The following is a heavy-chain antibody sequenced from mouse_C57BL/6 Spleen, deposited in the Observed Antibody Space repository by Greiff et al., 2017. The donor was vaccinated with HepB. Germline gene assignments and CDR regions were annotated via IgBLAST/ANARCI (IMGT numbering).Heavy chain of an antibody. V-gene: IGHV1-15*01. CDR2: IDPETGGT. Sequence: QVQLKQSGAELVRPGASVTLSCKASGYTFTDYEMHWVKQTPVHGLEWIGAIDPETGGTAYNQKFKGKAILTADKSSSTAYMELRSLTSEDSAVYYCTRRYYGSSYGGYFDVWGTGTTVTVSS. CDR3: TRRYYGSSYGGYFDV. D-gene: IGHD1-1*01. CDR1: GYTFTDYE. J-gene: IGHJ1*03.